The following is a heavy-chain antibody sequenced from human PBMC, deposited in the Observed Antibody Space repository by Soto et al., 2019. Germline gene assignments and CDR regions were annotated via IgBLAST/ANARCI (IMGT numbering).Heavy chain of an antibody. Sequence: EVQLLESGGGLVQPGGSLRLSCAASGFTFNSYAMSWVRQAPGKGLEWVSAISGSGGRTYSADSVKGRFTISRDNSKNTLYLQMNSLRAEDTAVYYCAKVPPNRYCTGGSCYPTFDYWGQGTLVTVSS. CDR2: ISGSGGRT. V-gene: IGHV3-23*01. J-gene: IGHJ4*02. D-gene: IGHD2-15*01. CDR3: AKVPPNRYCTGGSCYPTFDY. CDR1: GFTFNSYA.